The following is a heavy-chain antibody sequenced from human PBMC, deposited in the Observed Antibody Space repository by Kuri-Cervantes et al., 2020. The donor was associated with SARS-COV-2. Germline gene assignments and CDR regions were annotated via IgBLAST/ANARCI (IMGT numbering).Heavy chain of an antibody. Sequence: GSLRLSCAVSGGSISSGGYYWGWIRQPPGKGLEWIGSIYHSGSTYYNPSLKSRVTISVDTSKNQFSLKLSSVTAADTAVYYCARTITIFGVGRAFDIWGQGTIVTVSS. D-gene: IGHD3-3*01. CDR2: IYHSGST. CDR1: GGSISSGGYY. CDR3: ARTITIFGVGRAFDI. J-gene: IGHJ3*02. V-gene: IGHV4-39*07.